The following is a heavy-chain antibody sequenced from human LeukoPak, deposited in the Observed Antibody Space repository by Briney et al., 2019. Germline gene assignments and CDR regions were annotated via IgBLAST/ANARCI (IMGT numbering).Heavy chain of an antibody. D-gene: IGHD2-15*01. Sequence: SPTLSLTFAISGDSVSINSAAWNWIRQSPSRGLEWLGSTYQRSKWYNDYALSVKSRITINPDTSKNQFSLQLNSVTPEDTAVYYCAREDCSGGSCYGGFDCWGQGTLVTVSS. V-gene: IGHV6-1*01. CDR3: AREDCSGGSCYGGFDC. CDR1: GDSVSINSAA. CDR2: TYQRSKWYN. J-gene: IGHJ4*02.